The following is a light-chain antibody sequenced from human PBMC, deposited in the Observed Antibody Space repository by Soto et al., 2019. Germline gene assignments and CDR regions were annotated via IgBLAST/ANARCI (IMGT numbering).Light chain of an antibody. CDR1: QSLLHITGETF. J-gene: IGKJ5*01. CDR2: EVS. V-gene: IGKV2D-29*02. CDR3: MQSTQLTPT. Sequence: DVVITQTPLSLSVAPGQPASISCKSSQSLLHITGETFLFWYLQKTGQSPQXXIYEVSTRVSGVPERFSGSGSGTDFTLEISRVETDDVGIYYCMQSTQLTPTFGQGTRLEIK.